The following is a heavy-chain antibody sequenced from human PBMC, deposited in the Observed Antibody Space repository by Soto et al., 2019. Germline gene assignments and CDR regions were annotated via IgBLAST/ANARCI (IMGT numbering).Heavy chain of an antibody. CDR3: ARNRDGVDY. CDR2: TNTDGSNT. CDR1: GFIFSSYW. J-gene: IGHJ4*02. Sequence: GGSLRLSCAASGFIFSSYWMHWVRQAPGTGLAWVSRTNTDGSNTHYADSVKGRFTVSRDNAKNTLYLQMNSLRAEDTAVYYCARNRDGVDYWGQGTLVTVSS. V-gene: IGHV3-74*01.